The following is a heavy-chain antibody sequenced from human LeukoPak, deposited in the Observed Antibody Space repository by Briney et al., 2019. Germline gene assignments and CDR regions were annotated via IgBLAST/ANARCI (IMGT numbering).Heavy chain of an antibody. Sequence: KPSETLSLTCTVSGGSISTGGYYWSWIRQHPGKGLEWIAYIYYSGSTYYNPSLKSRVTISVDTSKNQFSLKLSSVTAADTAVYYCARFHTSGYYRHFDFWGQGTLVTLSS. CDR3: ARFHTSGYYRHFDF. J-gene: IGHJ4*02. D-gene: IGHD3-22*01. V-gene: IGHV4-31*03. CDR1: GGSISTGGYY. CDR2: IYYSGST.